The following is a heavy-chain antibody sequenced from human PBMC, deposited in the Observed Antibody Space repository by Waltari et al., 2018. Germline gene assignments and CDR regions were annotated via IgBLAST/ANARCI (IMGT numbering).Heavy chain of an antibody. CDR3: ATKRESSASGFDY. CDR1: GGSISSSSYY. Sequence: QLQLQESGPGLVKPAETLSFTCTVSGGSISSSSYYWGWIRQPPGKGLQWIGSSYYRGSTYYNPSLKSRVTISVDTSKNQFSLKLSSVTAADTAVYYCATKRESSASGFDYWGQGTLVTVSS. V-gene: IGHV4-39*01. J-gene: IGHJ4*02. CDR2: SYYRGST. D-gene: IGHD6-19*01.